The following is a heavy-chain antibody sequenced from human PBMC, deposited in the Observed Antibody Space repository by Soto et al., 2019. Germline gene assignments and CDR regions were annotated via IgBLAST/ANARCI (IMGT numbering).Heavy chain of an antibody. J-gene: IGHJ6*02. CDR3: ARDRWFSALRIPFGMEV. D-gene: IGHD3-3*01. Sequence: QANLVQSGAEVKIPGASVKASCKASAYNIINYYIHWVKLAPGQGLEWMGIINPNGGSTTYAQKFVGRVTLTRDTSTSTVYMDLSSLTSEYTAIYYCARDRWFSALRIPFGMEVWGQGTMVTVSS. CDR1: AYNIINYY. CDR2: INPNGGST. V-gene: IGHV1-46*01.